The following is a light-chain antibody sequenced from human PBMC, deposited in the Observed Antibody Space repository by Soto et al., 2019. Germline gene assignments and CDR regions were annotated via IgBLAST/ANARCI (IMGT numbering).Light chain of an antibody. CDR3: QQYDNLPLT. V-gene: IGKV1-33*01. CDR2: DAS. CDR1: QYISNY. Sequence: DIPMTQSPSSLSASVGDRVTITCQASQYISNYLNWYQQKPGKAPKLLIYDASNLETGVPSRFSGSGSGTDFTFTISSLQPEDIATYYCQQYDNLPLTFGPGTKVDIK. J-gene: IGKJ3*01.